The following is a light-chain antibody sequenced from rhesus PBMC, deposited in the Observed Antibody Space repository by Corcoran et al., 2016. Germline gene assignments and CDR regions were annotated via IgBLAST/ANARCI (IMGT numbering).Light chain of an antibody. CDR1: SSGIASYSD. V-gene: IGLV2-26*02. CDR2: SVS. J-gene: IGLJ1*01. CDR3: CSYRSGSTFI. Sequence: QAALTQPPSVSKSLGQSVTISCPGTSSGIASYSDVSWYQQHPGKAPRLLIYSVSTRPSGVSDRFSGFKSGSTASLTISGLQAEDEAIYYCCSYRSGSTFIFGAGTRLTVL.